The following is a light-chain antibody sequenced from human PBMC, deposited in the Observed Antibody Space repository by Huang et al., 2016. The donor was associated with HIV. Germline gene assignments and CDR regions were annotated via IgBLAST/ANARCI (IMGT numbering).Light chain of an antibody. Sequence: DIQMTQSPSSLSASVGDRVSITCRASQSVTTYLNWYQQKPGKAPKLLIYASSSLHSGVPSRCSGSVSGTDFTLTITSLQPEDIATYYCQQSITAPLTFGQGTRLDIK. J-gene: IGKJ5*01. CDR2: ASS. V-gene: IGKV1-39*01. CDR3: QQSITAPLT. CDR1: QSVTTY.